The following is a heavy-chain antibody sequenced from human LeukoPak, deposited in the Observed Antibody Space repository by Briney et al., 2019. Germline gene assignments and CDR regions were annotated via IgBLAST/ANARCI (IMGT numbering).Heavy chain of an antibody. Sequence: GGSLRLSCAAPGLTFSSYPMSRARQAQGKGREWVSAISGSGGSTYYADSVKGRFTISRDNSKNTLYLQMNSLRAEDTAVYYCAKTPNTVTYFDYWGQGTLVTVSS. CDR1: GLTFSSYP. CDR3: AKTPNTVTYFDY. D-gene: IGHD4-17*01. V-gene: IGHV3-23*01. J-gene: IGHJ4*02. CDR2: ISGSGGST.